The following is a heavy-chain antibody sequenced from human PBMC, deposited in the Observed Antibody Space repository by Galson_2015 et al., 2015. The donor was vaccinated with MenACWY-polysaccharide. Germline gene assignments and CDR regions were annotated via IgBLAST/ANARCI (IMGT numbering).Heavy chain of an antibody. D-gene: IGHD3-16*01. CDR1: GYTFGSRD. CDR2: MNPNSGNT. CDR3: ARGSHSSDYDMDV. J-gene: IGHJ6*03. Sequence: SVKVSCKASGYTFGSRDINWVRQAPGQGLEWMGWMNPNSGNTGYAQKFKGRVTMTRNTSITTAYMELSSLRSEDTAVYYCARGSHSSDYDMDVWGKGTAVIVSS. V-gene: IGHV1-8*01.